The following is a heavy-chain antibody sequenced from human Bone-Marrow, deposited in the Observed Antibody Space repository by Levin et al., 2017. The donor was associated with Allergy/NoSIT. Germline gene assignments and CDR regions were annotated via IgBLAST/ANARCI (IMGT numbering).Heavy chain of an antibody. D-gene: IGHD6-13*01. V-gene: IGHV3-21*01. CDR3: ARDTGYSSSWMGHFDY. CDR1: GFTFSSYS. CDR2: ISSSSSYI. J-gene: IGHJ4*02. Sequence: PGGSLRLSCAASGFTFSSYSMNWVRQAPGKGLEWVSSISSSSSYIYYADSVKGRFTISRDNAKNSLYLQMNSLRAEDTAVYYCARDTGYSSSWMGHFDYWGQGTLVTVSS.